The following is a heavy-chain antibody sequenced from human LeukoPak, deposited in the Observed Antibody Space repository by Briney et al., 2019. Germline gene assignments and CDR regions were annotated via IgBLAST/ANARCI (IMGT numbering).Heavy chain of an antibody. V-gene: IGHV4-39*02. CDR2: IYYRVST. CDR1: GGSLSSISSNNYH. D-gene: IGHD4-23*01. CDR3: AREMGVVTAHGIDV. J-gene: IGHJ6*02. Sequence: SETLSLTCIVSGGSLSSISSNNYHWGWIRQPPGKGLEWIGSIYYRVSTYYNPSLKSRVTISVDTSKNQFSLKLSSVTAADTALYYCAREMGVVTAHGIDVWGQGTTVTVSS.